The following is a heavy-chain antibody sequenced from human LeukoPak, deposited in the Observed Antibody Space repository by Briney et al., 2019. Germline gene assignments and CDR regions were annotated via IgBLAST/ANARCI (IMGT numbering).Heavy chain of an antibody. J-gene: IGHJ4*02. CDR1: GFTFNNYN. D-gene: IGHD2-8*02. V-gene: IGHV3-48*04. CDR2: ISSSGSTI. CDR3: ARDRSPGY. Sequence: GGSLRLSCAASGFTFNNYNMNWVRQAPGKGLEWISYISSSGSTIYYADSVKGRFTISRDNAKSSLYLEMNSLRVEDTAVYYCARDRSPGYWGQGTLVTVSS.